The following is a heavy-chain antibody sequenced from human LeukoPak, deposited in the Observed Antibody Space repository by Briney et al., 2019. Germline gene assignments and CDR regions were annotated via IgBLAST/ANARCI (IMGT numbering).Heavy chain of an antibody. J-gene: IGHJ4*02. D-gene: IGHD6-19*01. CDR3: AREKEQWLVRYYFDY. CDR1: GYTLTELS. CDR2: INPNSGGT. V-gene: IGHV1-2*02. Sequence: ASVKVSCKVSGYTLTELSMHWVRQAPGQGLEWMGWINPNSGGTNYAQKFQGRVTMTRDTPISTAYMELSRLRSDDTAVYYCAREKEQWLVRYYFDYWGQGTLVTVSS.